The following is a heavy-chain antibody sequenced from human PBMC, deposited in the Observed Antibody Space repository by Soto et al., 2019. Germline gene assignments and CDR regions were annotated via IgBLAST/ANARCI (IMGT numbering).Heavy chain of an antibody. D-gene: IGHD5-12*01. Sequence: GGSLRLSCAASGFTFSSYAMHWVRQAPGKGLEWVAVISYDGSNKYYADSVKGRFTISRDNSKNTLYLQMNSLRAEDTAVYYCAREVPATILYYYYYGMDVWGQGTTVTAP. CDR3: AREVPATILYYYYYGMDV. J-gene: IGHJ6*02. CDR2: ISYDGSNK. CDR1: GFTFSSYA. V-gene: IGHV3-30-3*01.